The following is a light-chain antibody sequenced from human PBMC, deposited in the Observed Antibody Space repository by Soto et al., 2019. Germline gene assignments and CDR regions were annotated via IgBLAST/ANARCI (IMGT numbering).Light chain of an antibody. CDR3: KTYNSAPLT. J-gene: IGKJ3*01. Sequence: DIQMTQSPSSLSSSVGDRVTITCRASQGISNYLAWYQQKPGKVPKLLIYAASTLQSGVPSRFSGSGSGTDFTFTLSGLQPEGVATYYCKTYNSAPLTFGPGTKVDIK. CDR2: AAS. V-gene: IGKV1-27*01. CDR1: QGISNY.